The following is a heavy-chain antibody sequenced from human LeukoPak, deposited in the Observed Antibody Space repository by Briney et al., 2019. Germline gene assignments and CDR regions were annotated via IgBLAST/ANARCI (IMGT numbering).Heavy chain of an antibody. CDR3: ARLFGGVTTFDY. CDR1: GFTFSIYA. Sequence: GGSLRLSCAASGFTFSIYAMSWVRQAPEKGLEWVSAISGSGGSTYYADSVKGRFTISRDNSKNTLYLQMNSLRVEDTAVYYCARLFGGVTTFDYWGQGALVTVSS. J-gene: IGHJ4*02. V-gene: IGHV3-23*01. CDR2: ISGSGGST. D-gene: IGHD2-8*02.